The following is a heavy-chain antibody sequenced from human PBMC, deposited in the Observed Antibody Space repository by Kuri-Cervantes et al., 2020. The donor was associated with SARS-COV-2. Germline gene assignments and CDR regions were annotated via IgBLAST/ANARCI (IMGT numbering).Heavy chain of an antibody. Sequence: SGPTLVKPTQTLTLTCTCSGFSLSTSGVCVTWIRQPPGKALEWLARIDWDDGKYYSSSLKTRLTISKDTSKNQVVLTMTNMDPVDTATYYCARVHRYRLGRGGLDVWGQGATVTVSS. D-gene: IGHD3-16*02. CDR1: GFSLSTSGVC. J-gene: IGHJ6*02. CDR3: ARVHRYRLGRGGLDV. V-gene: IGHV2-70*12. CDR2: IDWDDGK.